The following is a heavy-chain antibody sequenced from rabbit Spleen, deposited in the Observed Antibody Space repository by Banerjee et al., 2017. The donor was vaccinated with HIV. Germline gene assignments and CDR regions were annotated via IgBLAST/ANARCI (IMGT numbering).Heavy chain of an antibody. J-gene: IGHJ4*01. CDR2: MNTYTTKT. D-gene: IGHD1-1*01. CDR1: GFSFNVDYV. Sequence: QEQLEESGGDLVKPDGSLTLTCTASGFSFNVDYVMCWVRQAPGKGLEWIGCMNTYTTKTVYANWAKGRFTVSSTSSTTVTLQMTSLTAADTATYFCARDLVGVIGWNFSLWGPGTLVTVS. CDR3: ARDLVGVIGWNFSL. V-gene: IGHV1S45*01.